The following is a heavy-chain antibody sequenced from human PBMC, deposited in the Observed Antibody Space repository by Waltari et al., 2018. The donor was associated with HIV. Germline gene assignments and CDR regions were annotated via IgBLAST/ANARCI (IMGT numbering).Heavy chain of an antibody. J-gene: IGHJ3*02. CDR1: GYPFTQYG. CDR2: TSTYNLNT. D-gene: IGHD2-15*01. Sequence: QVQLVQSGTEVKKPGASVKVSCKASGYPFTQYGISWVPQAPGQGLEWMGWTSTYNLNTNYAQKFQGRITLTRDTSTSTVYMELMSLTSDDTSVYYCAREGFCRGGSCYSGAVDIWGQGTLVTVSS. V-gene: IGHV1-18*04. CDR3: AREGFCRGGSCYSGAVDI.